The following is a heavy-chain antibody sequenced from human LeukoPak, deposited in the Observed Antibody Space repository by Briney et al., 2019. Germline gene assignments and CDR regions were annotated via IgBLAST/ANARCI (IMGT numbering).Heavy chain of an antibody. CDR2: IRYDGSNK. CDR3: AKDRVSDFWSGYFDY. V-gene: IGHV3-30*02. Sequence: GGSLRLSCAASGFTFSSYGMHWVRQAPGKGLEWVAFIRYDGSNKYYADSVKGRFTISRDNSKNTLYLQMNSLRAEDTAVYYCAKDRVSDFWSGYFDYWGQGTQVTVSS. CDR1: GFTFSSYG. J-gene: IGHJ4*02. D-gene: IGHD3-3*01.